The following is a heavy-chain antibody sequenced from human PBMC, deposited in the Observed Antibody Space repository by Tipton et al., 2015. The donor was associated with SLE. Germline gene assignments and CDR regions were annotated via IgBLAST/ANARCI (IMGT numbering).Heavy chain of an antibody. J-gene: IGHJ5*02. CDR2: IYHSGIT. Sequence: LRLSCTVSGGSISTTTYFWNWIRQPPGKRLEWIAYIYHSGITNYNPSLQSRVTISVDRSKNQFSLKLTSVTAADTAVYYCARGPPFMEWERNWFDPWGQGTQVTVSS. CDR1: GGSISTTTYF. D-gene: IGHD3-3*02. V-gene: IGHV4-61*01. CDR3: ARGPPFMEWERNWFDP.